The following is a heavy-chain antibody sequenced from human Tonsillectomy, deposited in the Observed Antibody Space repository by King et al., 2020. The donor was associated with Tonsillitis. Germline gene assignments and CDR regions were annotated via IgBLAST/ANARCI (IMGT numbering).Heavy chain of an antibody. CDR2: IFSNDEK. Sequence: VTLKESGPVLVKPTETLTLTCTVSGFSLSNARMGVSWIRQPPGKALEWLAHIFSNDEKSYSTSLKSRLTISKDTSKSQVVLTMTNMDPVDTATYYCARIMYCGGDCYPPLAPEFDYWGQGTLVTVSS. D-gene: IGHD2-21*02. CDR1: GFSLSNARMG. V-gene: IGHV2-26*01. J-gene: IGHJ4*02. CDR3: ARIMYCGGDCYPPLAPEFDY.